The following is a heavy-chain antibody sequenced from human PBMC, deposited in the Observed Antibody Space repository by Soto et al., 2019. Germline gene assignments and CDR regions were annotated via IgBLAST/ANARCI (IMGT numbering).Heavy chain of an antibody. CDR2: ISGSGGST. D-gene: IGHD7-27*01. Sequence: PGGSLRLSFAASGFTFSSYAMSWVRQAPGKGLEWVSAISGSGGSTYYADSVKGRFTISRDNSKNTLYLQMNSLRAEDTAVYYCAKDIWAGEGYYYYGMDVWGQGTTVTVSS. V-gene: IGHV3-23*01. J-gene: IGHJ6*02. CDR3: AKDIWAGEGYYYYGMDV. CDR1: GFTFSSYA.